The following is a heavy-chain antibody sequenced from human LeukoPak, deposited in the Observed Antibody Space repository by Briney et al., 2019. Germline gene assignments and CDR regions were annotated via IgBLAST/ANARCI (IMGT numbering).Heavy chain of an antibody. Sequence: PSETLSLTCTVSGGSISSSSYYWGWIRQPPGKGLEWIGSIYHSGSSYYNPSLKSRVTISVDTSKNQFFLKLSSVTAADTAVYYCARHSSYYGNFDYWGQGTLVTVSS. V-gene: IGHV4-39*01. CDR1: GGSISSSSYY. J-gene: IGHJ4*02. D-gene: IGHD3-10*01. CDR2: IYHSGSS. CDR3: ARHSSYYGNFDY.